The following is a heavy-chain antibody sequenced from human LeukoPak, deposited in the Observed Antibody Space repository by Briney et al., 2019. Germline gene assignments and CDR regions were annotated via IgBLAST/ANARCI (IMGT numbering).Heavy chain of an antibody. CDR3: ARTLAGTGNFFDY. J-gene: IGHJ4*02. Sequence: PGGSLRLSCAASGFTFSSNYMNWVRQAPGKGLERVSIIYSGGNTYYADSVKGRFTISRDNSKNTLYLQMSSLRAEDTAVYYCARTLAGTGNFFDYWGQGTLVTVSS. CDR1: GFTFSSNY. D-gene: IGHD6-19*01. CDR2: IYSGGNT. V-gene: IGHV3-53*01.